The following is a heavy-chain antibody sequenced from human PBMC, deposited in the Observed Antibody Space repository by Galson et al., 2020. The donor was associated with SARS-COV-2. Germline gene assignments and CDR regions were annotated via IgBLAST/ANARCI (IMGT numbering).Heavy chain of an antibody. Sequence: GESLKISCTASGFTFGDYAMSWVRQAPGKGLEWVGFIRSKAYGGTTEYAASVKGRFTISRDDSKSIAYLQMNSLKTEDTAVYYCTTERLDIAWGHGTLVTVSS. V-gene: IGHV3-49*04. CDR2: IRSKAYGGTT. J-gene: IGHJ5*01. D-gene: IGHD5-12*01. CDR3: TTERLDIA. CDR1: GFTFGDYA.